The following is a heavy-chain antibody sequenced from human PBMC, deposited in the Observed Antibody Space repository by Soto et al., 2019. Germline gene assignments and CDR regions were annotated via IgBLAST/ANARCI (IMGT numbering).Heavy chain of an antibody. D-gene: IGHD6-19*01. V-gene: IGHV3-64*02. J-gene: IGHJ6*03. CDR2: ISSNGGST. Sequence: GGSLRLSCAAPGFTFSTYAMNWVRQAPGKGLEYVSAISSNGGSTFYADSVEGRFTISRDNSKNTLYLQMNSLRAEDTAVYYCAKIPGWSRFYSYYSRDVWGKGTTVTVSS. CDR1: GFTFSTYA. CDR3: AKIPGWSRFYSYYSRDV.